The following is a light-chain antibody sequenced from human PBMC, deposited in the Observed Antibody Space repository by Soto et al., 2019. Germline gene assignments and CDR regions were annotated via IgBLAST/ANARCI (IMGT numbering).Light chain of an antibody. J-gene: IGKJ4*01. CDR2: DAS. V-gene: IGKV1-5*01. CDR1: QSISSW. CDR3: QQYNSYPGLT. Sequence: DIQMTQSPSTLSASVGDRVTITCRASQSISSWLAWYQQKPGKAPKLLIYDASSLESGVPSRFSGSGSVTEFTLTISSLQPDDFATYYCQQYNSYPGLTFGGGPKVEIK.